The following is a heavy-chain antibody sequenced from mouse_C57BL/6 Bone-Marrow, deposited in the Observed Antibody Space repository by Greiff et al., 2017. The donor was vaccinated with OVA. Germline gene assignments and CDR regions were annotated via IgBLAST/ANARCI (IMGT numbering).Heavy chain of an antibody. Sequence: QVQLQQPGTELVKPGASVKLSCKASGYTFTSYWMHWVKQRPGQGLEWIGNINPNNGGTIYNQKFKGKATLTVDKSSSTAYMELRSLTSEDTAVYYCARRVSPTGFAYWGQGTLVTVSA. CDR3: ARRVSPTGFAY. J-gene: IGHJ3*01. V-gene: IGHV1-53*01. CDR1: GYTFTSYW. D-gene: IGHD1-1*01. CDR2: INPNNGGT.